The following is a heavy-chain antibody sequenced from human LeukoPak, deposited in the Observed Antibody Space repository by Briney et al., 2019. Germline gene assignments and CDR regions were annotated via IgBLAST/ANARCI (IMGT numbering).Heavy chain of an antibody. CDR3: ARGVPAAIRAFDI. D-gene: IGHD2-2*01. J-gene: IGHJ3*02. CDR2: ISSSSSYI. V-gene: IGHV3-21*01. CDR1: GFTFSSYS. Sequence: GGSLRLSCAASGFTFSSYSMNWVRQAPGKGLEWVSSISSSSSYIYYADSVKGRFTISRDNAKNSLYLQMNSLRAEDTAVYYCARGVPAAIRAFDIWGQGTMVTVSS.